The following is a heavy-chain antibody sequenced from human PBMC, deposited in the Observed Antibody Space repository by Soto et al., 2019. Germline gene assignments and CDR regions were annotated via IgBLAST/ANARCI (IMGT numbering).Heavy chain of an antibody. CDR2: INAGNGNT. CDR3: ARAVAVAADFDY. D-gene: IGHD6-19*01. J-gene: IGHJ4*02. V-gene: IGHV1-3*05. CDR1: GYTFTGYA. Sequence: QVQLVQSGAEEKKPGASVKVSCKASGYTFTGYAMHWVRQAPGQRLELMGWINAGNGNTKYSQKFQGRVTITRDTAASTAYMELSSFRSEDTAVYYCARAVAVAADFDYWGQGNLVTVSS.